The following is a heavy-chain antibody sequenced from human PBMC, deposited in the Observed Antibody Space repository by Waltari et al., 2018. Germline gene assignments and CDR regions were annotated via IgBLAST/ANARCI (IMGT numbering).Heavy chain of an antibody. CDR3: ASGYYDSSVGDWFDP. V-gene: IGHV3-53*01. J-gene: IGHJ5*02. D-gene: IGHD3-22*01. CDR2: IYCGGST. Sequence: EVQLVESGGGLIQPGGSLRLSCAASGFTVSSNYMSWVRQAPGKGLEWVSVIYCGGSTYYADAWKGRFTISRDKSKNTLYLQMNSLRADDTAVYYCASGYYDSSVGDWFDPWGQGTLVTVSS. CDR1: GFTVSSNY.